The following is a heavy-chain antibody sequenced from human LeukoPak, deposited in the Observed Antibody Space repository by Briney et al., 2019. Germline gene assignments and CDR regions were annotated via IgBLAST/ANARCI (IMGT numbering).Heavy chain of an antibody. J-gene: IGHJ4*02. V-gene: IGHV4-59*01. CDR1: GGPISSYY. Sequence: SETLSLTCTVSGGPISSYYWSWIRQPPGKGLEWIGYIYYSGSANYNPSLKSRITISVDTSKNKFSLRLRSVTAADTAIYYCARRTGSYFGQFDSWGQGTLVTVSS. CDR3: ARRTGSYFGQFDS. D-gene: IGHD3-10*01. CDR2: IYYSGSA.